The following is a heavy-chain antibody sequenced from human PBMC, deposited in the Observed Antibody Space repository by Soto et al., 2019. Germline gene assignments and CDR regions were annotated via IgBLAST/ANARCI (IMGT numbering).Heavy chain of an antibody. CDR3: TRQSVVEMDIALVTTYFDD. Sequence: PGESLKISCKGSGYSFTSYWIGWVRQMPGKGLEWMGIIYPGDSDTRYSPSFQGQVTISADKSINTAYLQWSSLQASDGAMYYCTRQSVVEMDIALVTTYFDDWGQGTLVTVSS. CDR2: IYPGDSDT. D-gene: IGHD5-18*01. J-gene: IGHJ4*02. V-gene: IGHV5-51*01. CDR1: GYSFTSYW.